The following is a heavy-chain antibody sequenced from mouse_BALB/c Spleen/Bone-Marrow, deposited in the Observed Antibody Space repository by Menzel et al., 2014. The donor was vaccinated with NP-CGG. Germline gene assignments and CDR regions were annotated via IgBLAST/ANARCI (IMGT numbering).Heavy chain of an antibody. CDR3: ARSGKVRNAIDY. J-gene: IGHJ4*01. V-gene: IGHV1S137*01. CDR1: GYTFTDYA. Sequence: QVQLQQSGAELVRPGVSVKISCKGSGYTFTDYAIHWVKQSHAKSLEWIGLISGYYGDAIYNQKFKGKATMTVDKSSSTAYMDLARLTSEDSAIYYCARSGKVRNAIDYGGQGTSVTVSS. CDR2: ISGYYGDA. D-gene: IGHD2-14*01.